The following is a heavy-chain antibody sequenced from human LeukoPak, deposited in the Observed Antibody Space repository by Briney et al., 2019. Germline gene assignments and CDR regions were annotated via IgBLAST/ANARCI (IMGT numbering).Heavy chain of an antibody. V-gene: IGHV1-69*05. J-gene: IGHJ6*03. Sequence: ASVKVSCKASGGTFSSYAISWVRQAPGQGLEWMGRIIPIFGTANYAQKFQVRVTITTDESTSTAYMELSSLRSEDTAVYYCARTIFGVVMDYYYYYYMDVWGKGTTVTVSS. D-gene: IGHD3-3*01. CDR3: ARTIFGVVMDYYYYYYMDV. CDR1: GGTFSSYA. CDR2: IIPIFGTA.